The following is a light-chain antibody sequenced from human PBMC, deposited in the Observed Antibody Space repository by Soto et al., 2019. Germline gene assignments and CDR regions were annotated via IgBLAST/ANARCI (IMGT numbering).Light chain of an antibody. CDR2: GAS. CDR3: QQLNNCPRLP. J-gene: IGKJ5*01. Sequence: ENVLTQSPDTLSLSPGARATLSCRASQSLSRSSLAWYQQKPGQAPRLLIYGASNRATGIPARFSGSGSGTDFTLTISSLEPELVAFYYYQQLNNCPRLPFGQGSRLESK. V-gene: IGKV3-11*01. CDR1: QSLSRSS.